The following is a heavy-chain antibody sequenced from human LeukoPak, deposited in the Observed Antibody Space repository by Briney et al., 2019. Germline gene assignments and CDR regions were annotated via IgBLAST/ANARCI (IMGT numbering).Heavy chain of an antibody. CDR2: ISGSGGST. V-gene: IGHV3-23*01. Sequence: GGSLRLSCAASGFTFSSYGMSWVRQAPGKGLEWVSAISGSGGSTYYADSVKGRFTISRDNSKNTLYLQMNSLRAEDTAVYYCAKDLKLYYYDSSGYYYGGVDYWGQGTLVTVSS. J-gene: IGHJ4*02. D-gene: IGHD3-22*01. CDR1: GFTFSSYG. CDR3: AKDLKLYYYDSSGYYYGGVDY.